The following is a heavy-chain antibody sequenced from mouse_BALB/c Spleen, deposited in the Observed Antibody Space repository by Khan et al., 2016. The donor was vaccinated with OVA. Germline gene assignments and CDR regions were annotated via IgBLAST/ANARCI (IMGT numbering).Heavy chain of an antibody. CDR3: TRDRSDD. Sequence: QVQLKQSGAELANPGASVKMSCKASGYTFTTYWMHWVKQRPGQGLEWIGYINPTSGYTDYNEKFKDRATLSADKSYSTAYMQLSSLTSEDSAVYYWTRDRSDDWGQGTTLTVAS. CDR2: INPTSGYT. CDR1: GYTFTTYW. J-gene: IGHJ2*01. V-gene: IGHV1-7*01.